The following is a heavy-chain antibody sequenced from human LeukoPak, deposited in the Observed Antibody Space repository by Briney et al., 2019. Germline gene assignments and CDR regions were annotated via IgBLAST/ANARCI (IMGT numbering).Heavy chain of an antibody. CDR2: IKQDGSEK. D-gene: IGHD5-12*01. V-gene: IGHV3-7*01. Sequence: GGSLRLSCAASGFTFSNYWMSWVRQAPGKGLEWVANIKQDGSEKYYVDSVKGRFTISRDNAKNSLYLQMNSLRAEDTAVYYCARDRLIVGTTHWFDPWGQGTLVTVSS. CDR3: ARDRLIVGTTHWFDP. CDR1: GFTFSNYW. J-gene: IGHJ5*02.